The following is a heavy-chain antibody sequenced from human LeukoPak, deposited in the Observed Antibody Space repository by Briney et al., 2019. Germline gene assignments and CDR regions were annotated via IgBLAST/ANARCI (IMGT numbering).Heavy chain of an antibody. D-gene: IGHD2-2*01. J-gene: IGHJ4*02. V-gene: IGHV3-30*03. CDR1: GFTFSSYG. Sequence: PGGSLRLSCAASGFTFSSYGMHWVRQAPGKGLEWVAVIAYDGSNKYYVDFVKGRFTISRDNSKNTLYLQMNSLRAEDTAVYYCARRFPVAMGNVWAHWGQGTLVTVSS. CDR2: IAYDGSNK. CDR3: ARRFPVAMGNVWAH.